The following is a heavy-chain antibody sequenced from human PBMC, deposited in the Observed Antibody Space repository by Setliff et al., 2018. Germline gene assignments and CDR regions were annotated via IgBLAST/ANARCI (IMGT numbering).Heavy chain of an antibody. CDR3: ASARPHFGVVIRSPPDY. Sequence: ASVKVSCKASAYTFTSYAMNWVRQAPGQGLEWMGWISTNTGNPTYAQGFTGRFVFSLDTSVSTAYLQISSLKAEDTAVYYCASARPHFGVVIRSPPDYWGQGTLVTV. V-gene: IGHV7-4-1*02. D-gene: IGHD3-3*01. J-gene: IGHJ4*02. CDR2: ISTNTGNP. CDR1: AYTFTSYA.